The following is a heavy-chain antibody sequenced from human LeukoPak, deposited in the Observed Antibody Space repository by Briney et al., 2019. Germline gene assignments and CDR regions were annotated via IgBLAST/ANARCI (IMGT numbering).Heavy chain of an antibody. CDR2: IYHSGST. Sequence: SETLSLTCAVSGGSISSSNWWSWVRQPPGKGLEWIGEIYHSGSTNYNPSLKSRVTISVDRSKNQFSLKLSSVTAADTAVYYCARDASQFGVPAAIGLDYWGQGTLVTVSS. D-gene: IGHD2-2*01. J-gene: IGHJ4*02. V-gene: IGHV4-4*02. CDR1: GGSISSSNW. CDR3: ARDASQFGVPAAIGLDY.